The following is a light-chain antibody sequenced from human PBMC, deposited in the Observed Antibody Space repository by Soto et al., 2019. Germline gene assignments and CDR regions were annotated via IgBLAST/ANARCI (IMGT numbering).Light chain of an antibody. J-gene: IGKJ4*01. CDR3: QQYNSPPLT. V-gene: IGKV1-5*03. CDR1: QSISSW. CDR2: KAS. Sequence: DIQMTQSPSTLSASVGDRVTITCRASQSISSWLAWYQQKPGKAPKLLIYKASSLESGVPSRFRGSGSGTEFTLTISSLQPDDFATYYCQQYNSPPLTFGGGTKVEIK.